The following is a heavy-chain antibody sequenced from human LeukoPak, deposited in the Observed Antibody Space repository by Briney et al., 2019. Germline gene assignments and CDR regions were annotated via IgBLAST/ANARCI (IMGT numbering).Heavy chain of an antibody. CDR2: ISGSGGTI. V-gene: IGHV3-23*01. Sequence: GGSLRLSCAASGFTFSSYAMSWVRQAPGKGLEWVSAISGSGGTIYYGDSVEGRFTISRDNSKNTLYLQMNSLRAEDTAVYYCARATWDSWGQGALVTVSS. D-gene: IGHD2-15*01. J-gene: IGHJ4*02. CDR3: ARATWDS. CDR1: GFTFSSYA.